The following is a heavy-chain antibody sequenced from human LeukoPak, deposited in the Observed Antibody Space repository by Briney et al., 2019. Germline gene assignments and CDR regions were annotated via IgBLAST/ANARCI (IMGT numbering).Heavy chain of an antibody. D-gene: IGHD2-2*01. CDR2: IIPILGIA. J-gene: IGHJ5*02. V-gene: IGHV1-69*04. Sequence: GASVKVSCKASGGTFSSYAISWVRQAPGQGLEWMGRIIPILGIANYAQKFQGRVTITADKSTSTAYMELSSLRSEDTAVYYCAMAPYCSSTSCRNPNWFDPWGQGTLVTVSS. CDR3: AMAPYCSSTSCRNPNWFDP. CDR1: GGTFSSYA.